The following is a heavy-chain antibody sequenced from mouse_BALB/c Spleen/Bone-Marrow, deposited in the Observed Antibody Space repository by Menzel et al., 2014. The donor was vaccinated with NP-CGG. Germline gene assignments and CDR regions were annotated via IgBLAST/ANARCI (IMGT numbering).Heavy chain of an antibody. CDR3: ARALAYGSSFDY. CDR1: GFTFSDYG. Sequence: EVQLVESGGGLVQPGGSRKLSCAASGFTFSDYGMAWVRQAPGKGPEWVAFISNLAYSIYYTDTVTGRFTISRENAKNTLYLEMSSLRSEDTATYYCARALAYGSSFDYWGQGTTLTVSS. J-gene: IGHJ2*01. CDR2: ISNLAYSI. V-gene: IGHV5-15*02. D-gene: IGHD1-1*01.